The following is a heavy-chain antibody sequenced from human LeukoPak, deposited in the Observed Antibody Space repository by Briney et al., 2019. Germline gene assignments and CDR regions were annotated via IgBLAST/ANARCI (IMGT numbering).Heavy chain of an antibody. Sequence: GGSLRLSCAASGFTFSDYYMSWIRQAPGKGLEWVSYISSSGSTIYYADSVKGRSTISRDNAKNSLYLQMNSLRAEDTAVYYCARDRGWTYGDSTAPDYWGQGTLVTVSS. CDR2: ISSSGSTI. V-gene: IGHV3-11*01. J-gene: IGHJ4*02. CDR3: ARDRGWTYGDSTAPDY. CDR1: GFTFSDYY. D-gene: IGHD4-17*01.